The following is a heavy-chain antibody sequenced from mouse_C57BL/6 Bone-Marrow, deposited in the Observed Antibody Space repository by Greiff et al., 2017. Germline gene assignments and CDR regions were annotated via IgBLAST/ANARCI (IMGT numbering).Heavy chain of an antibody. CDR2: IDPSDSYT. Sequence: VQLQQPGAELVKPGASVKLSCKASGYTFTSYWMQWVKQRPGQGLEWIGEIDPSDSYTNYNQKFTGKATLTVDTSSSTAYMQLSSLTSEDSAVYYCARIYYFDYWGQGTTLTVSS. V-gene: IGHV1-50*01. J-gene: IGHJ2*01. CDR1: GYTFTSYW. CDR3: ARIYYFDY.